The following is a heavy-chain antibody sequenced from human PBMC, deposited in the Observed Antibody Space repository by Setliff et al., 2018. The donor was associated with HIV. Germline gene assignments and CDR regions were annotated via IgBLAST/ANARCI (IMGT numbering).Heavy chain of an antibody. V-gene: IGHV4-34*01. CDR3: ATSRRLTRATFGKLIRFDY. J-gene: IGHJ4*02. D-gene: IGHD3-3*01. CDR2: INHSGST. Sequence: PSETLSLTCAVYGGSFSGYYWTWIRQPPGKGLEWIGEINHSGSTNYNPSLKSRVSMSVDTSKNQFSLRLSSVTAADTAVYYCATSRRLTRATFGKLIRFDYWGQGTLVTVSS. CDR1: GGSFSGYY.